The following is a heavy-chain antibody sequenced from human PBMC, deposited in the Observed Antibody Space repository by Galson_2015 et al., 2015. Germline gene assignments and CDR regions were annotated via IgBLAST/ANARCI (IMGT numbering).Heavy chain of an antibody. CDR3: AREGRLDMEESATLWRFDY. CDR2: IIPLLGTP. V-gene: IGHV1-69*13. D-gene: IGHD2-2*03. J-gene: IGHJ4*02. CDR1: GGTFNSYA. Sequence: SVKVSCKASGGTFNSYAFSWVRQAPGQGLEWMGGIIPLLGTPNYAQKFQGRVTTTADESTSTVYMELSSLRSDDTAVYYCAREGRLDMEESATLWRFDYWGQGTLVTVSS.